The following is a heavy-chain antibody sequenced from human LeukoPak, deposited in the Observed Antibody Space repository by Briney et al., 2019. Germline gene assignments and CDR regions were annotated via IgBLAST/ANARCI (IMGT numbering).Heavy chain of an antibody. D-gene: IGHD1-26*01. V-gene: IGHV3-30*18. J-gene: IGHJ4*02. CDR2: ISYDGSNK. Sequence: PGRSLRLSCAASGFTFSSYGMHWVRQAPGKGLEWGAVISYDGSNKYYADSVKGRFTISRDNSKNTLYLQMNSLRAEDTAVYYCAKDGPYSGSTESPFDYWGQGTLVTVSS. CDR1: GFTFSSYG. CDR3: AKDGPYSGSTESPFDY.